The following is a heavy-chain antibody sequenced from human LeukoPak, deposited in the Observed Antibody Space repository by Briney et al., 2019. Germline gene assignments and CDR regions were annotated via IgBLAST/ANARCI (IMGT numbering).Heavy chain of an antibody. V-gene: IGHV6-1*01. D-gene: IGHD1-26*01. Sequence: SQTLSLTCAISGDSVSSNSVAWKWIRQSPSRGLEWLGSTYYRYKWYNDYALSVKSRITINPDTSKNQFSLQLNSVTPEDTAVYYCARDRGSLRYYFDYWGQGTLVTVSS. J-gene: IGHJ4*02. CDR2: TYYRYKWYN. CDR1: GDSVSSNSVA. CDR3: ARDRGSLRYYFDY.